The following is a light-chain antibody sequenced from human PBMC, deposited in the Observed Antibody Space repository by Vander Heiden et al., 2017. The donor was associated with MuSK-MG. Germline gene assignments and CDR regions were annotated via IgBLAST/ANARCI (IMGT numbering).Light chain of an antibody. CDR3: QQDNSYPWT. CDR1: QSLVVY. V-gene: IGKV1-5*03. Sequence: DIQMTQSPSTLSASVGDRVTITCRASQSLVVYLAWYQQKPGKAPKLLIYKASNLESGVPSRFSGSGSGTEFTLTISSLQPDDFATYYCQQDNSYPWTFGQGTKVEIK. J-gene: IGKJ1*01. CDR2: KAS.